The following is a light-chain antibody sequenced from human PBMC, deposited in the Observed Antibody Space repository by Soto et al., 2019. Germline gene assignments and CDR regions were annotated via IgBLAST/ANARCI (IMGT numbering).Light chain of an antibody. CDR1: SSDVGSYDY. V-gene: IGLV2-8*01. CDR3: SSYAGSSNV. CDR2: NVN. Sequence: ALIQPPSVSGSPGQSVTISCTGTSSDVGSYDYVSWYQQHPGTVPKPMIYNVNTQPSGVPDRFSGSKSGNTASLTVSGLQAEDEADYYCSSYAGSSNVFGTGTKVTVL. J-gene: IGLJ1*01.